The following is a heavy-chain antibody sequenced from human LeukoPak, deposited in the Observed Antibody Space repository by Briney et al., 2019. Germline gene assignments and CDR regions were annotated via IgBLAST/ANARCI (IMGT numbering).Heavy chain of an antibody. CDR3: ARLDRGINAAHFDY. Sequence: GASVKVSCKASGYTFTGYNMHWVRQAPGQGLEWMGWINPNSVGTNYAQNFQGRVTMTRDTSISTAYMELSRLRSDDTAVYYCARLDRGINAAHFDYWGQGTLVTVSS. D-gene: IGHD6-25*01. J-gene: IGHJ4*02. CDR1: GYTFTGYN. V-gene: IGHV1-2*02. CDR2: INPNSVGT.